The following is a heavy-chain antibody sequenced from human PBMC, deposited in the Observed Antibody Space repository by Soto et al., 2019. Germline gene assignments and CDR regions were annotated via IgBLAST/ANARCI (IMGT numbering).Heavy chain of an antibody. CDR3: THTPFFGDKLDY. CDR2: IYWDDDK. J-gene: IGHJ4*02. D-gene: IGHD2-21*01. Sequence: QITLKESGPTLVKPTQTLTLTCTFSGFSLSTGGVGVAWIRQPPGKALEWLAVIYWDDDKRYSPSLKTRLTIXKXXSKNQVVLTMTNMDPVDTATYYCTHTPFFGDKLDYWGQGTLVTVSS. CDR1: GFSLSTGGVG. V-gene: IGHV2-5*02.